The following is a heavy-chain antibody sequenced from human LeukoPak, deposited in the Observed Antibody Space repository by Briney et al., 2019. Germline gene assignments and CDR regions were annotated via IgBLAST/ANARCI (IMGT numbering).Heavy chain of an antibody. J-gene: IGHJ6*03. V-gene: IGHV3-20*04. CDR1: GFSFDEYG. D-gene: IGHD5-24*01. CDR2: INWNGGSR. Sequence: GGSLRLSCAASGFSFDEYGMSWVRQAPGKGLEWVSCINWNGGSRGYADSVKGRFTISRDNAKNSLYLQMNSLRAEDTALYYCARVSGGDGYNYDYYYYYMDVWGKGTTVTVSS. CDR3: ARVSGGDGYNYDYYYYYMDV.